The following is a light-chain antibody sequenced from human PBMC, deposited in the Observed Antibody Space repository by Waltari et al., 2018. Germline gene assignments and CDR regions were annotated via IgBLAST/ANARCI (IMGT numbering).Light chain of an antibody. V-gene: IGKV2-28*01. J-gene: IGKJ1*01. Sequence: DIVVTQSPLSLPVTPGEPASISCRSSQSLLHRNVNNYLDCYLQKPGQSPQLLIYLGSNRASGVPDRFRGSGSGTDFTLRISRVEAEDVGVYYCMQSLQTLWTFGPGTKVEIK. CDR3: MQSLQTLWT. CDR1: QSLLHRNVNNY. CDR2: LGS.